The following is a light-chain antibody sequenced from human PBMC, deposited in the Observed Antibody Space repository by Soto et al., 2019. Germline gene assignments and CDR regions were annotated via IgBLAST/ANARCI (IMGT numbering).Light chain of an antibody. CDR3: SSYTSGGNYV. CDR1: SSDVAAYNY. Sequence: QSALTQPASVSGSPGQSITISCTGTSSDVAAYNYVSWYQQHPGKAPTLMVYDVSNRPSGVSNRFSGSKSGNTASLTISGLQAEDEADYYCSSYTSGGNYVFGTGTKLTV. CDR2: DVS. J-gene: IGLJ1*01. V-gene: IGLV2-14*03.